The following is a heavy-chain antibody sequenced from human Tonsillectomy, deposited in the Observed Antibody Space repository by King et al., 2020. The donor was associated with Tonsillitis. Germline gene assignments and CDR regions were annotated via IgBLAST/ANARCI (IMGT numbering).Heavy chain of an antibody. CDR2: INPNSGGT. Sequence: LVESGAEVKKPGASVKVSCKASGYTFTGYYMHWVRQAPGQGLEWMGWINPNSGGTNYAQKFQGRVTMTRDTSISTAYMELSRLRSDDTAVYYCARDGCSCGSCDSGWFESWGQGTLVTVSS. V-gene: IGHV1-2*02. J-gene: IGHJ5*01. CDR3: ARDGCSCGSCDSGWFES. CDR1: GYTFTGYY. D-gene: IGHD2-15*01.